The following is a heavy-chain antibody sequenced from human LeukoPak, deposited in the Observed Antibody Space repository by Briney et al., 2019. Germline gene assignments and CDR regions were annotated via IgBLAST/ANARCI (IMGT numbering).Heavy chain of an antibody. CDR1: GGSISGDF. CDR2: IYSSGSN. Sequence: SQTLSPTCTDSGGSISGDFWSWIRQPAGKGLEWIGRIYSSGSNNYNPSLKSRVTMSLDTSKNHLSLNLSSVTAADTAVYYCAREPTSGREPTSGRPLDYWGQGTLVTVSS. D-gene: IGHD5-12*01. J-gene: IGHJ4*02. CDR3: AREPTSGREPTSGRPLDY. V-gene: IGHV4-4*07.